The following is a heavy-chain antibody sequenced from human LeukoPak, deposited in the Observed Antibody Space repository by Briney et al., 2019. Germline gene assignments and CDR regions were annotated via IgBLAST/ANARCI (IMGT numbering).Heavy chain of an antibody. D-gene: IGHD5-18*01. J-gene: IGHJ4*02. CDR2: ISYDGSNK. CDR3: ARSRGYSYGIDY. CDR1: GFTFSSYA. Sequence: GGSLRLSCAASGFTFSSYAMHWVRQAPGKGLEGVAVISYDGSNKDYADSVKGRFTISRDNSKNTLYLHMNSLRAEDTAVYSCARSRGYSYGIDYWGQGTLVTVSS. V-gene: IGHV3-30-3*01.